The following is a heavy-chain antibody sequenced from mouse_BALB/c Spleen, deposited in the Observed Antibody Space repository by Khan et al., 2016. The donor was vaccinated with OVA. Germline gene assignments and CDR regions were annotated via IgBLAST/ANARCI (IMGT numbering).Heavy chain of an antibody. CDR2: INTYTGET. CDR1: GYTFTNYV. V-gene: IGHV9-3-1*01. CDR3: TRLSGRY. D-gene: IGHD2-14*01. Sequence: QIQLVQSGPELKKPGETVKISCKASGYTFTNYVMNWVQQSPGKGLKWMGWINTYTGETTYADDFKGRFAFSLATSASTAYLQINRLKKEETDTDVCTRLSGRYWGQGTTLQVSS. J-gene: IGHJ2*01.